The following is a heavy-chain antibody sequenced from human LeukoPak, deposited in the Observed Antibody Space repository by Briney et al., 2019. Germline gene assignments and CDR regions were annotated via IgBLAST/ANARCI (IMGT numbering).Heavy chain of an antibody. CDR2: LYSGGNT. J-gene: IGHJ4*02. CDR1: GFTVSSNY. D-gene: IGHD5-24*01. Sequence: GGSLRLSCAASGFTVSSNYMSWVRQAPGKGLEWVSILYSGGNTYYADSVKGRFTISRDNSKNTLYLQMSILRAEDTAVYYCAIAGRWLQLLANWGQGTLVTVSS. V-gene: IGHV3-53*01. CDR3: AIAGRWLQLLAN.